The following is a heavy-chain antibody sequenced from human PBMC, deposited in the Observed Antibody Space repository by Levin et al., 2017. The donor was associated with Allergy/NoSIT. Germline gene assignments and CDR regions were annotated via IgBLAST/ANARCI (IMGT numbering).Heavy chain of an antibody. D-gene: IGHD3-10*01. CDR3: ARVAGRLNYYGSGSYSDY. J-gene: IGHJ4*02. Sequence: ASVKVSCKASGYTFTGYYMHWVRQAPGQGLEWMGRINPNSGGTNYAQKFQGRVTMTRDTSISTAYMELSRLRSDDTAVYYCARVAGRLNYYGSGSYSDYWGQGTLVTVSS. CDR2: INPNSGGT. V-gene: IGHV1-2*06. CDR1: GYTFTGYY.